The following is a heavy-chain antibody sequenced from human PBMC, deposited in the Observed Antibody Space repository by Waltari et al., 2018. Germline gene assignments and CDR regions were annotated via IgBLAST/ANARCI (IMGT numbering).Heavy chain of an antibody. V-gene: IGHV4-38-2*02. J-gene: IGHJ4*02. CDR1: NFSSSSGFY. Sequence: QVQLYESGPGLVRPSGTLPVMCAVSNFSSSSGFYWGWIRQPPGKGLEWIGSIYQSGSTYYNPSFKRRVTISMDASRNRFSLRLTSVTAADTAVYYCMREVKRGVAITSDFWGQGTLVTVSS. D-gene: IGHD3-16*01. CDR3: MREVKRGVAITSDF. CDR2: IYQSGST.